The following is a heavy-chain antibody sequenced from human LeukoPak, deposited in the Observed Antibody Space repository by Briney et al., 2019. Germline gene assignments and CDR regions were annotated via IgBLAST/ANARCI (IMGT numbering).Heavy chain of an antibody. J-gene: IGHJ4*02. D-gene: IGHD4-17*01. CDR2: IYSGGDT. CDR1: GFTVSSNY. V-gene: IGHV3-53*01. Sequence: GGSLRLSCAASGFTVSSNYMSWVRQAPGKGLEWVSVIYSGGDTYSADSVKGRFTTSRDNSKNTLYLQMNSLRAEDTAVYYCARRRRDYGACDYWGQGTLVTVSS. CDR3: ARRRRDYGACDY.